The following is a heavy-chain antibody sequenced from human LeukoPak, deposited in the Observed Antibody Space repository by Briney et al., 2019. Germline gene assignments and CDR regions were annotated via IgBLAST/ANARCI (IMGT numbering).Heavy chain of an antibody. D-gene: IGHD5-18*01. V-gene: IGHV3-33*01. Sequence: GGPLRLLCRASVFIFSSYGVLWVRQAPGRGVVGVAVIWYDGSNKYYADSVEGLFTISRDNSENTLYLQVNSLSGEDTAVYYCARFSGYTYGLGWFVPWGQGALVTVSS. CDR1: VFIFSSYG. CDR3: ARFSGYTYGLGWFVP. CDR2: IWYDGSNK. J-gene: IGHJ5*02.